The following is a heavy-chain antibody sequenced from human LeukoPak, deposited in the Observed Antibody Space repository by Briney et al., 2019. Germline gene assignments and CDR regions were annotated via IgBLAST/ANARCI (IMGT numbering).Heavy chain of an antibody. CDR1: GGSISSSSYY. V-gene: IGHV4-39*01. Sequence: PSETLSLTCTVSGGSISSSSYYWGWMRQPPGKGLEWIGSIYYSGSTYYNPSLKSRVTISVDTSKNQFSLKLSSVTAADTAVYYCVRQVGVGATLAARGAFDNWGQGTMVTVSS. D-gene: IGHD1-26*01. CDR3: VRQVGVGATLAARGAFDN. CDR2: IYYSGST. J-gene: IGHJ3*02.